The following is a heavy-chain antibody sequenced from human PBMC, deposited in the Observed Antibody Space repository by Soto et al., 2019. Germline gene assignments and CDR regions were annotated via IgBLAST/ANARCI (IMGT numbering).Heavy chain of an antibody. Sequence: ASVKVSCKASGYTFTSYGISWVRQAPGQGLEWMGWISAYNGNTNYAQKLQGRVTMTTGTSTSTAYMELRSLRSDDTAVYYCARDKSIGSWFDPWGQGTLVTVSS. CDR2: ISAYNGNT. CDR3: ARDKSIGSWFDP. CDR1: GYTFTSYG. V-gene: IGHV1-18*01. J-gene: IGHJ5*02. D-gene: IGHD3-22*01.